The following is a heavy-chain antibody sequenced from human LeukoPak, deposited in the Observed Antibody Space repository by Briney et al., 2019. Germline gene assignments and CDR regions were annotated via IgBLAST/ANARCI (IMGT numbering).Heavy chain of an antibody. CDR1: GYTSTSYY. D-gene: IGHD6-6*01. J-gene: IGHJ4*02. CDR2: INPSGGST. V-gene: IGHV1-46*01. Sequence: ASVKVSCKASGYTSTSYYMHWVRQAPGHGLEWMGIINPSGGSTSYAQKFQGRVTMTRDTSTSTVYMELSSLRSEDTAMYYCARGGIAARHYFDYWGQGTLVTVSS. CDR3: ARGGIAARHYFDY.